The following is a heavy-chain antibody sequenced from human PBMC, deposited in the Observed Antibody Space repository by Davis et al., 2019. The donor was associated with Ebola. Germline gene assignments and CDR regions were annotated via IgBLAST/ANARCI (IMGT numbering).Heavy chain of an antibody. Sequence: GESLKISCAASGFTFSSYGMHWVRQAPGKGLEWVAVIPYDGSNKYYADSVKGRFTISRDNSKNTLYLQMNSLRAEDTAVYYCAKELDVVVPAAIFYYYYGMDVWGQGTTVTVSS. CDR3: AKELDVVVPAAIFYYYYGMDV. J-gene: IGHJ6*02. CDR2: IPYDGSNK. D-gene: IGHD2-2*02. CDR1: GFTFSSYG. V-gene: IGHV3-30*18.